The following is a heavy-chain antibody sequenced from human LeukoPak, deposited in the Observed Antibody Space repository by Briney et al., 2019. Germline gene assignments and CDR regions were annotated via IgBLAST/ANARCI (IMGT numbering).Heavy chain of an antibody. J-gene: IGHJ4*02. CDR2: ISGSGGST. D-gene: IGHD3-22*01. CDR1: GFTFSSYA. Sequence: PGGSLRLSCAASGFTFSSYAMSWVRQAPGKGLEGVSAISGSGGSTYYADSVKGRFTISRDNSKNTLYLQMNSVRAEDTAVYYCAKAHQGRGGSGYYDFDYWGQGTLVTVSS. CDR3: AKAHQGRGGSGYYDFDY. V-gene: IGHV3-23*01.